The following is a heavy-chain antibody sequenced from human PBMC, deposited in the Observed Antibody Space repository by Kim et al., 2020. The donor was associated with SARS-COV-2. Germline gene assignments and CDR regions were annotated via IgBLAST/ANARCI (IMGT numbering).Heavy chain of an antibody. V-gene: IGHV3-23*01. D-gene: IGHD3-10*01. CDR3: AKDGLLWFGELAH. J-gene: IGHJ4*02. Sequence: YADSVKVRFTISRENSKNTLYLQMNSLRAEDTAVYYCAKDGLLWFGELAHWGQGTLVTVSS.